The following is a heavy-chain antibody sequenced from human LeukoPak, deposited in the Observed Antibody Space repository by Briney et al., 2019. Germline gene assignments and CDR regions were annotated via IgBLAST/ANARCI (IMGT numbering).Heavy chain of an antibody. V-gene: IGHV4-39*07. CDR1: GGSISSTSYY. CDR3: ARVRGATVTTGDYYYYYMDV. CDR2: IYYRGST. Sequence: SETLSLACTVSGGSISSTSYYWGWIRQPPGKGLEWIGTIYYRGSTYYNPSLKSRVTISVDTSKNQFSLKLSSVSAADTAVYYCARVRGATVTTGDYYYYYMDVWGKGTTVTISS. D-gene: IGHD4-17*01. J-gene: IGHJ6*03.